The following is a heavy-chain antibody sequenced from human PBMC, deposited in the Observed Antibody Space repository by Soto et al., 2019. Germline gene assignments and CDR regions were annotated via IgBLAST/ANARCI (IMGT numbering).Heavy chain of an antibody. Sequence: ETLSRSSGDSGGSIGSHFWSWIRQAPGKGPELVGYIYHTVNTKYNPALKSRVTISMDTSKNQLSLQLSSVTAADTAVYYCARLQYTVVTALDIWGQGTMVTV. CDR3: ARLQYTVVTALDI. J-gene: IGHJ3*02. CDR1: GGSIGSHF. CDR2: IYHTVNT. V-gene: IGHV4-59*11. D-gene: IGHD2-15*01.